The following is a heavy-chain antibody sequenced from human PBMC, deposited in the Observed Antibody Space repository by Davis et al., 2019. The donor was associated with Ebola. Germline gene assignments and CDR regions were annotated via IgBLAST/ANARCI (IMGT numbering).Heavy chain of an antibody. CDR3: ARPNEGGLRYYYGMDV. CDR1: GYTFTGYY. Sequence: ASVKVSCKASGYTFTGYYMQWVRQAPGQGLEWMGWINPNSGGTNYAQKFQGRVTMTRDTSISTAYMELSSLRSDDTAVYYCARPNEGGLRYYYGMDVWGQGTTVTVSS. CDR2: INPNSGGT. V-gene: IGHV1-2*02. J-gene: IGHJ6*02. D-gene: IGHD1-1*01.